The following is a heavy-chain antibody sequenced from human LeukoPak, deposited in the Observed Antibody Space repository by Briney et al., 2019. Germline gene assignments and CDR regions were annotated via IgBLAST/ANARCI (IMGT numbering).Heavy chain of an antibody. CDR2: INPSGGST. CDR3: ARTFRYCSSTSCYWDFDY. D-gene: IGHD2-2*01. V-gene: IGHV1-46*01. Sequence: ASVKVSCKASGYTFTSYYMHWVRQAPGQGLEWMGIINPSGGSTSYAQKFQGRVTMTRDMSTSTVYMEQSSLRSEDTAVYYCARTFRYCSSTSCYWDFDYWGQGTLVTVSS. CDR1: GYTFTSYY. J-gene: IGHJ4*02.